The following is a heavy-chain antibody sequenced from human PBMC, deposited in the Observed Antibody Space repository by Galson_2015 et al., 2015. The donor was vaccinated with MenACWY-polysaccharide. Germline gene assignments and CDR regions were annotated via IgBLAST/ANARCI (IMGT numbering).Heavy chain of an antibody. CDR2: INYSGST. J-gene: IGHJ2*01. CDR3: ARAIAVAGQRRDFDL. CDR1: GGSISSYY. Sequence: ETLSLTCTVSGGSISSYYWNWIRRPPGKGLEWVGYINYSGSTNHNPSLKSRVTMSVDTSKNQFSLNLTSVTDADTAVYYCARAIAVAGQRRDFDLWGRGTLVTVSS. V-gene: IGHV4-59*01. D-gene: IGHD6-19*01.